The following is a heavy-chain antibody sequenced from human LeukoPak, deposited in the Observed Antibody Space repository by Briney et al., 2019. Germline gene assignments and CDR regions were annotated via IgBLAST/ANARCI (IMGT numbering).Heavy chain of an antibody. Sequence: SETLSLTCTVNGGSFSGYYWSWIRQPPGKGLEWIGEINHSGSTNYNPSLKSRVTISVDTSKNQFSLKLSSVTAADTAVYYCARRGYPRWFDPWGQGTLVTVSS. CDR1: GGSFSGYY. D-gene: IGHD2-15*01. CDR2: INHSGST. CDR3: ARRGYPRWFDP. J-gene: IGHJ5*02. V-gene: IGHV4-34*01.